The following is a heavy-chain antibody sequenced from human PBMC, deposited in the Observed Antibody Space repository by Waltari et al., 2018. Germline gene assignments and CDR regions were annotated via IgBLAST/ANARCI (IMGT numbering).Heavy chain of an antibody. Sequence: EVQLVESGGGLVQPGGSLRLSCAASGFTFSSYAMSWVRQAPGKGLEWVSAISGSGGSTYYAYSVKGRFTISRDNSKNTLYLQMNSLRAEDTAVYYCAKPSLLVGAPRDDAFDIWGQGTMVTVSS. CDR1: GFTFSSYA. V-gene: IGHV3-23*04. CDR2: ISGSGGST. J-gene: IGHJ3*02. D-gene: IGHD1-26*01. CDR3: AKPSLLVGAPRDDAFDI.